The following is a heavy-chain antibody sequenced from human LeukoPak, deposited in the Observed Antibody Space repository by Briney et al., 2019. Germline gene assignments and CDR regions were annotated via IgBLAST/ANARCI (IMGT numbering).Heavy chain of an antibody. CDR3: ARGLVGIAAAGPPTEYYYYYGMDV. Sequence: SQTLSLTCAISGDSVSSNSAAWNWIRQSPSRGLEWLGRTYYRSKWYNGYAVSVKSRITINPDTSKNQFSLQLNSVTPEDTAVYYCARGLVGIAAAGPPTEYYYYYGMDVWGQGTTVTVSS. V-gene: IGHV6-1*01. D-gene: IGHD6-13*01. J-gene: IGHJ6*02. CDR2: TYYRSKWYN. CDR1: GDSVSSNSAA.